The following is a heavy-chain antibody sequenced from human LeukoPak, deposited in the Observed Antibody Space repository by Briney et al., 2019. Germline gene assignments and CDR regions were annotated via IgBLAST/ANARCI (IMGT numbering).Heavy chain of an antibody. Sequence: GGSLRLSCAASGFTFSSYAMSWVRQAPGKGLEWVAVIWYDGSNKYYADSVKGRFTISRDNSKNTLYLQMNSLRAEDTAVYYCARDYYYGSGSHKDYWGQGTLVTVSS. V-gene: IGHV3-33*08. CDR2: IWYDGSNK. D-gene: IGHD3-10*01. CDR1: GFTFSSYA. CDR3: ARDYYYGSGSHKDY. J-gene: IGHJ4*02.